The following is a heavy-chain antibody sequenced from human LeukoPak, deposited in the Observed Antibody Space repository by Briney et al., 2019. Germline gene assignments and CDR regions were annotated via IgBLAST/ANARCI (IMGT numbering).Heavy chain of an antibody. J-gene: IGHJ3*02. V-gene: IGHV4-59*12. CDR2: IYYSGST. Sequence: SETLSLTCTVSGGSISSYYWSWIRQPPGKGLEWIGYIYYSGSTYYNPSLKSRVTISVDRSNNQFSLKLSSVTAADTAVYYCARGYDPDAFDIWGQGTMVTVSS. CDR1: GGSISSYY. CDR3: ARGYDPDAFDI. D-gene: IGHD5-12*01.